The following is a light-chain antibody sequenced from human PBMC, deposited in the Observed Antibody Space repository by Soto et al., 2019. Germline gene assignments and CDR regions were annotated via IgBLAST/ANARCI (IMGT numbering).Light chain of an antibody. CDR2: GAS. Sequence: EIVLTQSPGTLSLSPGERATLSCRASQSVSSSYLAWYQQKPGQAPRLLIYGASTRATGIPDRFSGSGSGTDFTLTISTLEPEDFAVYYCQQYGSSPCTFGQGTKVEFK. J-gene: IGKJ1*01. CDR1: QSVSSSY. V-gene: IGKV3-20*01. CDR3: QQYGSSPCT.